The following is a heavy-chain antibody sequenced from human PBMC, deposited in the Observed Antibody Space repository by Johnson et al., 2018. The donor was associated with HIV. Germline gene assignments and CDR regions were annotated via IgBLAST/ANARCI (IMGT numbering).Heavy chain of an antibody. D-gene: IGHD1-1*01. J-gene: IGHJ3*02. V-gene: IGHV3-30*04. CDR1: AFSFSGYA. CDR3: ARDGTETGPDDAFDI. Sequence: QMMLVESGGGVVQPGRSLRLSCTSAFSFSGYAMHWVRQAPGKGLEWVAVVSYDASNKYYADSVKGRFTISRDNSKNTLYLQMNSLRAEDTAMYYCARDGTETGPDDAFDIWGQGTMVTVSS. CDR2: VSYDASNK.